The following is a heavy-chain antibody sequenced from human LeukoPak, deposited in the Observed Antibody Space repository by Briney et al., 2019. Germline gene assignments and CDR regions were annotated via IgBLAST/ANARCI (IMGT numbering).Heavy chain of an antibody. CDR1: GFTFSSHA. Sequence: GASLRLSCAASGFTFSSHAMSWVRQAPGKGLEWVSAISGSGGSTYYADSVKGRFTISRDNSKNTLYLQMNSLRAEDTAVYYCAKGPPRRFGFEVGYYMDVWGKGTTVTVSS. CDR2: ISGSGGST. CDR3: AKGPPRRFGFEVGYYMDV. J-gene: IGHJ6*03. V-gene: IGHV3-23*01. D-gene: IGHD1-14*01.